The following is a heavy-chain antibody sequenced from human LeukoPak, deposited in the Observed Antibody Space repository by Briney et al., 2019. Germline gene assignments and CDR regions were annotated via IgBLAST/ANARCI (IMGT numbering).Heavy chain of an antibody. V-gene: IGHV4-59*12. CDR3: AREVGPYYFDY. J-gene: IGHJ4*02. CDR1: GVSIGTYY. CDR2: IYYSEST. D-gene: IGHD1-26*01. Sequence: SETLSLTCTVSGVSIGTYYWTWIRQPPGKGLEWIGYIYYSESTDFNPSHKSRVTISVDTSKNQFSLKLSSVTAADTAVYYCAREVGPYYFDYWGQGTLVSVSS.